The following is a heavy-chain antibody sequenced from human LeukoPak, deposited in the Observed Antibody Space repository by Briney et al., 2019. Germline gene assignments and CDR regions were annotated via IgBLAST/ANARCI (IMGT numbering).Heavy chain of an antibody. V-gene: IGHV4-34*01. Sequence: SETLSLTCAVYGGSFSGHYWSWIRQPPGKGLEWIGEINHSGSTNYNPSLKSRVTISVDTSKNQFSLKLSSVTAADTAVYYCARGPWYCSSTSCSSSGFDYWGQGTLVTVSS. CDR1: GGSFSGHY. J-gene: IGHJ4*02. CDR3: ARGPWYCSSTSCSSSGFDY. CDR2: INHSGST. D-gene: IGHD2-2*01.